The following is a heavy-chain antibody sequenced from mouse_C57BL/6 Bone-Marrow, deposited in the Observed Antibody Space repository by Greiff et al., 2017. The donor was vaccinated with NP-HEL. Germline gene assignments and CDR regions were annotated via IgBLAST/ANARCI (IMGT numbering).Heavy chain of an antibody. V-gene: IGHV1-81*01. CDR2: IYPRSGNT. CDR3: ARDSYYGSSYFDY. Sequence: VKLQESGAELARPGASVKLSCKASGYTFTSYGISWVKQSTGQGLEWIGEIYPRSGNTYYNEKFKGKATLTADKSSSTAYMELRSLTSEDSAVYFCARDSYYGSSYFDYWGQGTTLTVSS. CDR1: GYTFTSYG. J-gene: IGHJ2*01. D-gene: IGHD1-1*01.